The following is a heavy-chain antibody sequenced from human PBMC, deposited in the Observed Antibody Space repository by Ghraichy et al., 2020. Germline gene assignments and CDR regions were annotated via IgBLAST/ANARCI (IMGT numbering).Heavy chain of an antibody. D-gene: IGHD6-6*01. CDR1: GFTVSSNY. Sequence: GGSLNISCAASGFTVSSNYMSWVRQAPGKGLEWVSVIYSGGSTCYADSVKGRFTISRDNSKNTLYLQMNSLRAEDTAVYYCARDHVVPGVERAFDIWGQGTMVTVSS. V-gene: IGHV3-53*01. J-gene: IGHJ3*02. CDR2: IYSGGST. CDR3: ARDHVVPGVERAFDI.